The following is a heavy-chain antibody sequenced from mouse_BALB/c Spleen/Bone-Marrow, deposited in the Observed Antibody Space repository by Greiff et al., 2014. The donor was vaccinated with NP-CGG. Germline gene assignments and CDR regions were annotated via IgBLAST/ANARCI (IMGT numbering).Heavy chain of an antibody. J-gene: IGHJ4*01. CDR2: ISSGGSYT. Sequence: EVQLQQSGGGLVKPGGSLKLSCAASGFTFSSYAMSWVRRTPEKRLEWVATISSGGSYTYYPDSVKGRFTISRDNAKNTLYLQMSSLRSEDTAMYYCASLFRGAMDYWGQGTSVTVSS. V-gene: IGHV5-9-3*01. CDR1: GFTFSSYA. CDR3: ASLFRGAMDY.